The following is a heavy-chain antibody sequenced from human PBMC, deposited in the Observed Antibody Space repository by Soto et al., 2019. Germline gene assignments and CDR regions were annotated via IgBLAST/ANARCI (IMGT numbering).Heavy chain of an antibody. J-gene: IGHJ4*02. CDR2: ISGSGGRT. D-gene: IGHD5-12*01. CDR3: AKDRSYGGYTLEDY. Sequence: EVQLLESGGGLVQPGGSLRLSCAASGFTFSSYAMSWLHQARGQGLEWGSAISGSGGRTYYADSVKSRFSISRDNSKNTLDLQMNNLRAEDTAVYYCAKDRSYGGYTLEDYWGQGTLVTVSS. CDR1: GFTFSSYA. V-gene: IGHV3-23*01.